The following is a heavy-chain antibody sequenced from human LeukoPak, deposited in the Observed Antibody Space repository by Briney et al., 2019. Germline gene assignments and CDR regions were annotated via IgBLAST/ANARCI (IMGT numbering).Heavy chain of an antibody. J-gene: IGHJ4*02. V-gene: IGHV1-8*01. CDR1: GYTFTSYD. CDR3: ARYLSILTGFDY. Sequence: ASVKVSCKASGYTFTSYDINWVRQATGQGLEWMGWMNPSSGNTGYAQKFQGRVTMTRNTSISTAYMELSSLRSEDTAVYYCARYLSILTGFDYWGQGTLVTVSS. CDR2: MNPSSGNT. D-gene: IGHD3-9*01.